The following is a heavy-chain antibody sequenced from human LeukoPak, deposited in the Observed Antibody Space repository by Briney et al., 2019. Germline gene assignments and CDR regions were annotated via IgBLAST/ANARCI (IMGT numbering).Heavy chain of an antibody. CDR2: INPNSGGT. CDR1: GYTFTGYY. D-gene: IGHD2-2*01. J-gene: IGHJ6*02. V-gene: IGHV1-2*04. Sequence: VSVKVSCKASGYTFTGYYMHWVRQAPGQGLEWMGWINPNSGGTNYAQKFQGWVTMTRDTSISTAYMELSRLRSDDTAVYYCARGARDIVVVPAAYVVDYYYYYGMDVWGQGTTVTVSS. CDR3: ARGARDIVVVPAAYVVDYYYYYGMDV.